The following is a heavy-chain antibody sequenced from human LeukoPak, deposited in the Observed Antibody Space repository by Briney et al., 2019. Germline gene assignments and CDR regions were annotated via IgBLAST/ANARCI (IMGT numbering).Heavy chain of an antibody. Sequence: ASVKVSCKASGYTFTSYFISWVRQAPGQGLEWMGIINPSGGSTSYAQKFQGRVTMTRDTSTSTVYMELSSLRSDDTAVYYCARDPDCSGGSCYSGAHYFDYWGQGTLVTVSS. V-gene: IGHV1-46*01. J-gene: IGHJ4*02. D-gene: IGHD2-15*01. CDR1: GYTFTSYF. CDR2: INPSGGST. CDR3: ARDPDCSGGSCYSGAHYFDY.